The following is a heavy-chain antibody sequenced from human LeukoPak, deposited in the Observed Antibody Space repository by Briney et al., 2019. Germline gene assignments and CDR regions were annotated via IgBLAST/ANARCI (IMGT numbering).Heavy chain of an antibody. CDR1: GYTFTGYY. CDR3: GSVRGILSYFDL. Sequence: GASVKVSCKASGYTFTGYYIHWVRQAPGQGPEWMGWINLNTGGTNYAQKFDGRFSMTRDTSINTAFMELSGLRFDDTAVYYCGSVRGILSYFDLWGRGTLVTVSS. V-gene: IGHV1-2*02. CDR2: INLNTGGT. J-gene: IGHJ2*01. D-gene: IGHD3-16*01.